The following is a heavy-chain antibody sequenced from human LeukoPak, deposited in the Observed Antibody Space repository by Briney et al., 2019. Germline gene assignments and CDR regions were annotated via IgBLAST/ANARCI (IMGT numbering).Heavy chain of an antibody. V-gene: IGHV3-53*01. Sequence: GGSLRLSCAPSGSTVSSNYMSWVRQAPGEGLEWVSLIYNGGSTYYADSVKGRFTISRGNSKNTLYPQINSLRAQATAVYYCARDERYYDSRGYPHWYFDLWGRGTLVTVSS. CDR1: GSTVSSNY. CDR2: IYNGGST. D-gene: IGHD3-22*01. CDR3: ARDERYYDSRGYPHWYFDL. J-gene: IGHJ2*01.